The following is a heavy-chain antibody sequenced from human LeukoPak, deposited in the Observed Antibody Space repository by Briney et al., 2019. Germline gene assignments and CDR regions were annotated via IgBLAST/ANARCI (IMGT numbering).Heavy chain of an antibody. D-gene: IGHD2-21*01. CDR3: VRWQYCGGNCFFSAFDI. Sequence: PSETLSLTCTVSGGSISSSYWSWIRQSPGKGLEWIGYIHHSGNTNSSPPLKSRVTISVDTPKHQFSLNLNSVTAADTAMYYCVRWQYCGGNCFFSAFDIWGQGKMVTVSS. V-gene: IGHV4-59*01. J-gene: IGHJ3*02. CDR2: IHHSGNT. CDR1: GGSISSSY.